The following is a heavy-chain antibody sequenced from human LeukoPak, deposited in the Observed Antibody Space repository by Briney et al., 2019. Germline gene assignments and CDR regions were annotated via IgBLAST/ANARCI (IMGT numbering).Heavy chain of an antibody. D-gene: IGHD6-6*01. Sequence: ASVKVSCKASGYTFPSYFMHWVRQAPGQGLEWMGIINPTGGSTTYAQKFQGRVTMTRDTSTSTVYMELSSLRSDDTAVYYCAKTAARRFDYWGQGTLVTVSS. CDR1: GYTFPSYF. V-gene: IGHV1-46*01. J-gene: IGHJ4*02. CDR3: AKTAARRFDY. CDR2: INPTGGST.